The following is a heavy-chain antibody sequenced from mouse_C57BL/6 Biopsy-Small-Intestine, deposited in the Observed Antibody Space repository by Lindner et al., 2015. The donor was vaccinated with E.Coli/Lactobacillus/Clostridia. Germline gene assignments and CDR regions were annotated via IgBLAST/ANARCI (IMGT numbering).Heavy chain of an antibody. Sequence: VQLQESGAELVKPGASVKISCKASGYAFSSYWMNWVKQRPGKGLEWIGQIYPGDGDTKHNVKFKGKATLIADKSSSTVYMQLSSLASEDSAVYFCARSPSPYFDYWGQGTTLTVSS. CDR2: IYPGDGDT. V-gene: IGHV1-80*01. D-gene: IGHD6-1*01. CDR1: GYAFSSYW. J-gene: IGHJ2*01. CDR3: ARSPSPYFDY.